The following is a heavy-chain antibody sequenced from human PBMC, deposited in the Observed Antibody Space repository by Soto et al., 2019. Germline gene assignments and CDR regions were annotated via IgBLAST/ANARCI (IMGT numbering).Heavy chain of an antibody. Sequence: PGESLKISCKGSGYSFTSYWISWVRQMPGKGLEWMGRIDPSDSYTNYSPSFQGHVTISADKSISTAYLQWSSLKASDTAMYYCARLYSNCYYSVLGWFDHWGRGTLVTVSS. CDR1: GYSFTSYW. V-gene: IGHV5-10-1*01. CDR2: IDPSDSYT. CDR3: ARLYSNCYYSVLGWFDH. D-gene: IGHD3-22*01. J-gene: IGHJ5*02.